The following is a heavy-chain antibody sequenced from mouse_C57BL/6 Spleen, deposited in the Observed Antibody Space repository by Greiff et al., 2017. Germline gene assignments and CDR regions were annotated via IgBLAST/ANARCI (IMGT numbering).Heavy chain of an antibody. CDR1: GFTFTTYW. V-gene: IGHV1-50*01. CDR2: IDPSDRYT. J-gene: IGHJ3*01. CDR3: ASRFAY. Sequence: QVQLQQPGAEIVKPGASVKLSCTASGFTFTTYWMQWVKQRPGQGLEWIGEIDPSDRYTNFNQKFKGKATLTVDTSSSTAYMQLSSLTSVDSAVYYCASRFAYWGQGTLVTVSA.